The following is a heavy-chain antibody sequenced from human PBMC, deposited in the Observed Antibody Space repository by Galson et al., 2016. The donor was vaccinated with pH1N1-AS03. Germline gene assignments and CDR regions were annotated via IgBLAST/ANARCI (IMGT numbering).Heavy chain of an antibody. Sequence: SLRLSCAGSGFKISTYAINWVRRAPGKGLEWVSSITSTSYKNYADSVKGRFTISRDDAKNSLYLQMNSLRVEDTAVYYCARGANRLWPYYYHHMDVWGKGTTVTVSS. D-gene: IGHD2-21*01. CDR3: ARGANRLWPYYYHHMDV. CDR1: GFKISTYA. J-gene: IGHJ6*03. CDR2: ITSTSYK. V-gene: IGHV3-21*01.